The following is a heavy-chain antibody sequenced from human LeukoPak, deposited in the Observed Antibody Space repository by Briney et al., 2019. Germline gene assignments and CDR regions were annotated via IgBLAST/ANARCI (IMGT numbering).Heavy chain of an antibody. V-gene: IGHV1-18*01. Sequence: ASVKVSCNTSGYIFSDYGISWVRQAPGQGLEWVGWITTYSGNTKYAQNFQDRVTITADTSTSTAYMEMKSLRSDDTAVYYCTRAATTTKYYYSGTSYWGHGTLVTVSS. CDR2: ITTYSGNT. CDR3: TRAATTTKYYYSGTSY. D-gene: IGHD1-26*01. CDR1: GYIFSDYG. J-gene: IGHJ4*01.